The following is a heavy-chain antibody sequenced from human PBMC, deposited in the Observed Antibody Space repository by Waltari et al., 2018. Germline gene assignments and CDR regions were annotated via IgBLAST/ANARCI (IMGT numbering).Heavy chain of an antibody. D-gene: IGHD3-22*01. CDR2: ISSSGSTI. CDR1: GFTFRSYE. V-gene: IGHV3-48*03. J-gene: IGHJ4*02. Sequence: EVQLVESGGGLVQPGGSLRLSCAASGFTFRSYEMNWVRQAPGKGLEWVSYISSSGSTIYYADSVKGRFTISRDNAKNSLYLQMNSLRAEDTAVYYCARDSSGYYHFDYWGQGTLVTVSS. CDR3: ARDSSGYYHFDY.